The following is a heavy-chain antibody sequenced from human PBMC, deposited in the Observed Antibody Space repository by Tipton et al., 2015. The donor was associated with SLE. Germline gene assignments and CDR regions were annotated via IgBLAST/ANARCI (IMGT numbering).Heavy chain of an antibody. Sequence: TLSLTCAVYGGSFSGYYWSYIRQPPGKGLEWIGEINHSGSTNYNPSLKSRVTISVDTSKDQFSLKLSSVTAADTAVYYCAKGVRYSPPDYWGQGTLVTVSS. CDR3: AKGVRYSPPDY. CDR1: GGSFSGYY. D-gene: IGHD3-9*01. J-gene: IGHJ4*02. CDR2: INHSGST. V-gene: IGHV4-34*01.